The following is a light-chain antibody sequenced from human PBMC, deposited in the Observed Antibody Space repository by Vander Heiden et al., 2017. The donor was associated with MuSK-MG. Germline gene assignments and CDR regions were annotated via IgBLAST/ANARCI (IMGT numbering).Light chain of an antibody. Sequence: SALTQPASVSGSPGQSITISCTGTSSDVGSYNLFSWYQQHPGKAPHLMIYEVSKRPAGVSNRFSGSKSGNTASLTISGLQAEDEADYYCCSYAGSSTYVFGTGTKVTVL. V-gene: IGLV2-23*02. CDR3: CSYAGSSTYV. CDR2: EVS. CDR1: SSDVGSYNL. J-gene: IGLJ1*01.